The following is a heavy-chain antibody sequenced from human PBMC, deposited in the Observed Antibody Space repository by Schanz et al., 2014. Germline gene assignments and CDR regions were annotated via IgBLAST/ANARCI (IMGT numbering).Heavy chain of an antibody. Sequence: EVQLLESGGGLAQPGGSLRLACAASGFNFNTYAMSWVRQAPGKGLEWVSGLTEGGGGTYYTDSVKGRFTISRDNSKNTLFLQMSSLRAEDTAVYYCARDGDFDYWGQGTLVTVSS. CDR2: LTEGGGGT. CDR3: ARDGDFDY. V-gene: IGHV3-23*01. J-gene: IGHJ4*02. CDR1: GFNFNTYA.